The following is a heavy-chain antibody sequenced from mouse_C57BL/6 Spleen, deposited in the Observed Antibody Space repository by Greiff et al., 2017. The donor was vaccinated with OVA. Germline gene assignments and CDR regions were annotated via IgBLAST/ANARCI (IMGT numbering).Heavy chain of an antibody. CDR1: GYTFTSYW. CDR2: IYPGSGST. J-gene: IGHJ4*01. Sequence: VQLQQPGAELVKPGASVKMSCKASGYTFTSYWITWVKQRPGQGLEWIGDIYPGSGSTNYNEKFKGKATLTVDTSSSTASMQLSSLTSEDSAVYCGGRGSYSNYGGYYAMDDGGKGTSVTVSS. V-gene: IGHV1-55*01. D-gene: IGHD2-5*01. CDR3: GRGSYSNYGGYYAMDD.